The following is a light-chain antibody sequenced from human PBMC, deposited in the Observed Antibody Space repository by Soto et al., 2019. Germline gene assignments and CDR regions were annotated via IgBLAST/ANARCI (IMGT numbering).Light chain of an antibody. Sequence: EIVLTQSPGTLSLSPGERATLSCRAIQSVSSNYLAWYQQKPGQAPRLLIYGASTRSTGVPDRFSGSGSGTDFTLTIRRLEPEDFAVYYCQQYSASPSITFGQGTRLEIK. CDR1: QSVSSNY. V-gene: IGKV3-20*01. CDR2: GAS. CDR3: QQYSASPSIT. J-gene: IGKJ5*01.